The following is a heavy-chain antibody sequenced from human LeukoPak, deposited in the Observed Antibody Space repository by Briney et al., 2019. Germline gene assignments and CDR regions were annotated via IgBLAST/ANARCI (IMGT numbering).Heavy chain of an antibody. CDR2: INHSGST. D-gene: IGHD4-17*01. Sequence: SETLSLTCAVYGGSFSGYYWSWIRQPPGKGLEWIGEINHSGSTNYNLSLKSRVTISVDTSKNQFSLKLSSVTAADTAVYYCARASTVTTPDYWGQGTLVTVSS. V-gene: IGHV4-34*01. CDR1: GGSFSGYY. J-gene: IGHJ4*02. CDR3: ARASTVTTPDY.